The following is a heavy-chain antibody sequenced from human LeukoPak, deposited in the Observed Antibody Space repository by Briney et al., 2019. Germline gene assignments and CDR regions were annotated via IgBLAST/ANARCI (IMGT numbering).Heavy chain of an antibody. V-gene: IGHV4-39*07. D-gene: IGHD3-22*01. CDR3: AGDSSGYYYGAFDI. J-gene: IGHJ3*02. Sequence: PSETLSLTCTVSGGSISCSSYYWGWIRQPPGKGLEWIGSIYYSGSTYYNPSLKSRVTISVDTSKKQFSLKLSSVTAADTAVYYCAGDSSGYYYGAFDIWGQGTMVTVSS. CDR2: IYYSGST. CDR1: GGSISCSSYY.